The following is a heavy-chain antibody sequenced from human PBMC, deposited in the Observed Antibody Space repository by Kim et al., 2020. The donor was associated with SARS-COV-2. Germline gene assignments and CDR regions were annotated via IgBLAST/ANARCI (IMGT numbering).Heavy chain of an antibody. CDR2: IYYSGST. CDR1: GGSISSYY. J-gene: IGHJ3*02. V-gene: IGHV4-59*01. D-gene: IGHD1-20*01. CDR3: ARDRGGIYDAFDI. Sequence: SETLSLTCTVSGGSISSYYWSWIRQPPGKGLEWIGYIYYSGSTNYNPSLKSRVTISVDTSKNQFSLKLSSVTAADTAVYYCARDRGGIYDAFDIWGQGT.